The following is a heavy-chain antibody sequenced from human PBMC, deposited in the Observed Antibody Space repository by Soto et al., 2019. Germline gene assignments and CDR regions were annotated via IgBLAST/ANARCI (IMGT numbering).Heavy chain of an antibody. D-gene: IGHD2-15*01. Sequence: QVQLVESGGGVVQPGRSLRLSCAASGFTFSSYAMHWVRQAPGKGLEWVAVISYDGSNKYYADSVKGRFTISRDNSKNPLYLQMNTLRAEDTAVYYCARATPFDYWGQGTLVTVSS. CDR3: ARATPFDY. CDR2: ISYDGSNK. J-gene: IGHJ4*02. V-gene: IGHV3-30-3*01. CDR1: GFTFSSYA.